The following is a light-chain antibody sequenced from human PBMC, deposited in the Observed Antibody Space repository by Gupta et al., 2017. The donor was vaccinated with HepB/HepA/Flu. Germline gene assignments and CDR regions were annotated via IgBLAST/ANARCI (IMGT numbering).Light chain of an antibody. CDR1: SSDVGSYIF. CDR2: EVT. CDR3: CSYAGNTTPYV. Sequence: QFALTHPASLSRSPRPSITISRTGTSSDVGSYIFVSWHQQHPGKAPKFLIYEVTKRPSGVSDRFSGSKSGNTAPLTISGLQAEDEADYYCCSYAGNTTPYVFGTGTKVTVL. J-gene: IGLJ1*01. V-gene: IGLV2-23*02.